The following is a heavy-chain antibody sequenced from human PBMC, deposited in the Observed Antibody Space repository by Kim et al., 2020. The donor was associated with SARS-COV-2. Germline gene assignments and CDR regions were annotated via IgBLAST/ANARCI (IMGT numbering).Heavy chain of an antibody. D-gene: IGHD6-13*01. Sequence: ASVKVSCKASGYTFTSYAMNWVRQAPGQGLEWMGWINTNTGNPTYAQGFTGRFVFSLDTSVSTAYLQISSLKAEDTAVYYCARVIAAVQVGWFDPWGQGTLVTVSS. V-gene: IGHV7-4-1*02. CDR2: INTNTGNP. CDR1: GYTFTSYA. J-gene: IGHJ5*02. CDR3: ARVIAAVQVGWFDP.